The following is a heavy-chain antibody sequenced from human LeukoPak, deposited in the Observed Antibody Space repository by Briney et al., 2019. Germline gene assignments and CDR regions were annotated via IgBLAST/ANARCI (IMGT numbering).Heavy chain of an antibody. CDR2: IKQDGSEK. Sequence: GGSLRLSCAASGFTFSSYWMSWVRQAPGKGLEWVANIKQDGSEKYYVDSVKGRFTISRDNAKNSLYLQMNSLRAEDTAVYYCAKDFYGSGSYEVYYYYMDVWGKGTTVTVSS. CDR3: AKDFYGSGSYEVYYYYMDV. CDR1: GFTFSSYW. V-gene: IGHV3-7*03. D-gene: IGHD3-10*01. J-gene: IGHJ6*03.